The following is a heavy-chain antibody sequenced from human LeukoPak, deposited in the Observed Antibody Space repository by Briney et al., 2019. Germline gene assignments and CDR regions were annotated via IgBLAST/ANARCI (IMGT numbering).Heavy chain of an antibody. Sequence: ASVKVSCKASGGTFSSYAISWMRQAPGQGLEWMGGIIPIFGTANYAQKFQGRVTITADESTSTAYMELSSLRSEDTAVYYCAREREVVPAAKVWFDPWGQGTLVTVSS. CDR1: GGTFSSYA. CDR2: IIPIFGTA. CDR3: AREREVVPAAKVWFDP. J-gene: IGHJ5*02. V-gene: IGHV1-69*13. D-gene: IGHD2-2*01.